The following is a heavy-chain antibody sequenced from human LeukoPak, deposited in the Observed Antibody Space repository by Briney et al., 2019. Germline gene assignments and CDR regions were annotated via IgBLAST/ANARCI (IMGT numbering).Heavy chain of an antibody. D-gene: IGHD3-22*01. V-gene: IGHV4-59*01. J-gene: IGHJ3*02. CDR1: GGSISSYY. CDR3: ARDSYYYDSSGYYRSNDAFDI. Sequence: SETLSLTCTVSGGSISSYYWSWIRQPPGKGLEWIGYIYYSGSTNYNTSLKSRVTISVDTSKNQFSLKLSSVTAEDTAVYYCARDSYYYDSSGYYRSNDAFDIWGQGTMVTVSS. CDR2: IYYSGST.